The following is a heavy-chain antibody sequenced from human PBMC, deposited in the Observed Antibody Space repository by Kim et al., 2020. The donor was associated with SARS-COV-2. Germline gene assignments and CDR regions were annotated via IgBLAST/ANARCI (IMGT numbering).Heavy chain of an antibody. CDR1: GGSISSSSYY. D-gene: IGHD6-13*01. J-gene: IGHJ6*02. V-gene: IGHV4-39*01. CDR3: ASGVQQQLSYYYYGMDV. CDR2: IYYSGST. Sequence: SETLSLTCTVSGGSISSSSYYWGWIRQPPGKGLEWIGSIYYSGSTYYNPSLKSRVTISVDTSKNQFSLKLSSVTATDTAVYYCASGVQQQLSYYYYGMDVWGQGTTVTVSS.